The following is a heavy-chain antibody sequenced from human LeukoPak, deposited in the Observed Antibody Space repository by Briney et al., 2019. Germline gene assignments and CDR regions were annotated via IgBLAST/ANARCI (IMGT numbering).Heavy chain of an antibody. CDR2: IYYSGST. CDR3: ARSEELSLYNY. D-gene: IGHD3-16*02. J-gene: IGHJ4*02. CDR1: GGSISSSSSY. Sequence: SETLSLTCTVSGGSISSSSSYWGWIRQPPGKGLEWIGSIYYSGSTYYNPSLKSRVTISVDTSKNQFSLKLSSVTAADTAVYYCARSEELSLYNYWGQGTLVTVSS. V-gene: IGHV4-39*01.